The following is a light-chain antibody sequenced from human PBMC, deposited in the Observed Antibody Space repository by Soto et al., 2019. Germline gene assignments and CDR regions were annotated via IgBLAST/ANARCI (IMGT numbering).Light chain of an antibody. CDR1: SSDVGGYNY. V-gene: IGLV2-14*01. Sequence: QSALTQPASVSGSPGQSITISCTGTSSDVGGYNYVSWYQQHPGKAPKLMIYDVSNRPSGVSNRFSGSKSGNTASLTISGPHAEDEADYYCRLYPTSSTFDVFATGTTVTV. CDR2: DVS. J-gene: IGLJ1*01. CDR3: RLYPTSSTFDV.